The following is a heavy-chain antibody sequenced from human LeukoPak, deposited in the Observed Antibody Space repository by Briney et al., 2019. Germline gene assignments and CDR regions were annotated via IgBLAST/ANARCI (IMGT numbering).Heavy chain of an antibody. D-gene: IGHD6-19*01. J-gene: IGHJ4*02. CDR2: ISWNSGSI. CDR3: SKVAGIAVAGTLDY. Sequence: GRSLRLSCAASGFTFDDYAMHWVRQAPGKGLEWVSGISWNSGSIGYADSVKGRFTISRDNAKNSLYLQMNSLRAEDTALYFCSKVAGIAVAGTLDYWGQGTLVTVSS. CDR1: GFTFDDYA. V-gene: IGHV3-9*01.